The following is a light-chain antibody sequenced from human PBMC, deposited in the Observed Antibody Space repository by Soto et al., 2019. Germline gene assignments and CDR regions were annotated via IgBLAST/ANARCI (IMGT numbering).Light chain of an antibody. CDR3: QQYDNLPWT. CDR1: QDIHKY. V-gene: IGKV1-33*01. J-gene: IGKJ1*01. Sequence: DIQLTQSPSSLSASVGDRVTITCQASQDIHKYLNWYQQKPGKAPKRLISDVSKLETGVPSRISGSGSGTDFTLTISNLQPEDFATYHCQQYDNLPWTFGQGTKVEIK. CDR2: DVS.